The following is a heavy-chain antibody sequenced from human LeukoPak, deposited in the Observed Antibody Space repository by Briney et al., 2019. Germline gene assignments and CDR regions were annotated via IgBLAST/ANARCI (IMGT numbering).Heavy chain of an antibody. CDR1: GGSISNLY. V-gene: IGHV4-59*11. CDR2: IYYSGST. D-gene: IGHD6-19*01. J-gene: IGHJ5*02. Sequence: SETLSLTCTVSGGSISNLYWSWIRHPPGKGLEWIGYIYYSGSTYYNPSLKSRVTISVDTSKNHFSLKLRSVTAADTAMYYCATQASVAAGGFDPWGQGTLVTVSS. CDR3: ATQASVAAGGFDP.